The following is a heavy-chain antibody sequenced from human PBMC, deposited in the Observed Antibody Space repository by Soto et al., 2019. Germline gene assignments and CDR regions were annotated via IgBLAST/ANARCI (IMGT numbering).Heavy chain of an antibody. CDR1: GGTFSSYT. V-gene: IGHV1-69*02. D-gene: IGHD1-20*01. Sequence: ASVKVSCKASGGTFSSYTISWVRQAPGQGLEWMGRIIPILGIANYAQKFQGRVTITADKSTSTAYMELSSLRSEDTAVYYCARDIITGTPHYYYYYMDVWGKGTTVTVSS. CDR2: IIPILGIA. CDR3: ARDIITGTPHYYYYYMDV. J-gene: IGHJ6*03.